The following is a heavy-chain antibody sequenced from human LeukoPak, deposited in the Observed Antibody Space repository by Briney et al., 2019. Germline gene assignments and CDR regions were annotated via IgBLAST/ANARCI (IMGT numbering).Heavy chain of an antibody. CDR3: ARDGAFRIYDY. CDR1: GFTFSSYW. CDR2: IKQDGNEK. D-gene: IGHD3-3*02. V-gene: IGHV3-7*01. J-gene: IGHJ4*02. Sequence: PGGSLRLSCAASGFTFSSYWMTWVRQAPGKGLEWVASIKQDGNEKYYADSVKGRFTISRDNASNSLYMQMCSLRADDTAVYYCARDGAFRIYDYWGQGTLVTVSS.